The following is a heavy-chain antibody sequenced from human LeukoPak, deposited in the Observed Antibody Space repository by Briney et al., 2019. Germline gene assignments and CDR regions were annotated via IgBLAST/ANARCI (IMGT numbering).Heavy chain of an antibody. D-gene: IGHD4-17*01. Sequence: GRSLRLSCAGYGFTFRDFGLTWFRQAPGKGLEWVGFIRSKANDATPQYAASVKGRFIISRDDSKSIAYLQMNSLRAEDTALYYCAKDGESGRGNPRVDWFDSCGQGTLVAVSS. CDR2: IRSKANDATP. CDR3: AKDGESGRGNPRVDWFDS. CDR1: GFTFRDFG. J-gene: IGHJ5*01. V-gene: IGHV3-49*03.